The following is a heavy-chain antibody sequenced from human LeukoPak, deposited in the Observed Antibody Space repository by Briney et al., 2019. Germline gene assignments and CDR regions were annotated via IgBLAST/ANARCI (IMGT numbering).Heavy chain of an antibody. J-gene: IGHJ1*01. D-gene: IGHD3-22*01. V-gene: IGHV3-21*01. Sequence: GGSLRLSCVASGFTFSSYTVNWVRQAPAKGLEWVSSISSSSSSIYYADSVKGRFTISRDNAKNSLFLQMNSLRVEDTAVYYCARDSRYYDSSGPTWGQGTLVTVSS. CDR2: ISSSSSSI. CDR1: GFTFSSYT. CDR3: ARDSRYYDSSGPT.